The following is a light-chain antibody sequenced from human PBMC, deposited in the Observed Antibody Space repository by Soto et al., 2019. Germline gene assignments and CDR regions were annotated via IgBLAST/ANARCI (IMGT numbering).Light chain of an antibody. CDR2: DVS. Sequence: QSALTQPRSVSGSIGQSVTISCTGTSSDVGGYNYVSWYQQHPGKAPKLMIYDVSKRPSGVPDRFSGSKSGNTASLTISGLQAEDEADYYCCSYAGSYTYVFGTGTKLTVL. V-gene: IGLV2-11*01. CDR3: CSYAGSYTYV. CDR1: SSDVGGYNY. J-gene: IGLJ1*01.